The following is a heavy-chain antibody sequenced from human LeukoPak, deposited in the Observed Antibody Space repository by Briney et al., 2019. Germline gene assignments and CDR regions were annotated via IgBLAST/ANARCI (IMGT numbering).Heavy chain of an antibody. CDR2: IYYSGST. V-gene: IGHV4-31*03. D-gene: IGHD6-13*01. Sequence: PSETLSLTCTVSGGSISSGGYYWSWIRQHPGKGLEWIGYIYYSGSTYYNPSLKSRVTISVDTSKNQFSLKLSFVTAADTAVYYCAREGAAASFNWFDPWGQGTLVTVSS. CDR1: GGSISSGGYY. CDR3: AREGAAASFNWFDP. J-gene: IGHJ5*02.